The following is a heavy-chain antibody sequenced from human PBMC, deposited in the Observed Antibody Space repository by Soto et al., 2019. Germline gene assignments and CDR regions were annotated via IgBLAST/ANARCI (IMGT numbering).Heavy chain of an antibody. V-gene: IGHV4-61*08. Sequence: PSETLSLTCTVSGDSVSSGDYYWSWMRQPPGKGLQWIGHVYYSGFTNYNPSLKSRVTISIDTSKNQFSLKLRSVTAGDTAMYYCARIPMDTNMIYWLDPWGQGXLVTVHS. J-gene: IGHJ5*02. CDR3: ARIPMDTNMIYWLDP. D-gene: IGHD5-18*01. CDR2: VYYSGFT. CDR1: GDSVSSGDYY.